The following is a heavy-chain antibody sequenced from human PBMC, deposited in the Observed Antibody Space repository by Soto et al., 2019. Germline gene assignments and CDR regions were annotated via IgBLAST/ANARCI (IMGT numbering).Heavy chain of an antibody. V-gene: IGHV1-45*02. CDR2: ITPFNGNT. J-gene: IGHJ3*02. CDR3: ASIGDHDAFDI. CDR1: GYTFTYRY. Sequence: QMQLVQSGAEVKKTGSSVKVSCKASGYTFTYRYLHWVRQAPGQALEWMGWITPFNGNTNYAQKFQDRVTITRDRSMSTAYMELSSLRSEDTAMYYYASIGDHDAFDIWGQGTMVTVSS. D-gene: IGHD4-17*01.